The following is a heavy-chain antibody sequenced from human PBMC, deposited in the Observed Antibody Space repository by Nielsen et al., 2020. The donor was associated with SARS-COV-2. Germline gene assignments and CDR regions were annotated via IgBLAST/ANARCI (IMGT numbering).Heavy chain of an antibody. CDR2: ISAYNGNT. J-gene: IGHJ3*02. V-gene: IGHV1-18*01. CDR1: GGTFSSYA. CDR3: ARRVGPTRNDAFDI. Sequence: ASVKVSCKASGGTFSSYAISWVRQAPGQGLEWMGWISAYNGNTNYAQKLQGRVTMTTDTSTSTAYMELRSLRSDDTAVYYCARRVGPTRNDAFDIWGQGTMVTVSS. D-gene: IGHD1-26*01.